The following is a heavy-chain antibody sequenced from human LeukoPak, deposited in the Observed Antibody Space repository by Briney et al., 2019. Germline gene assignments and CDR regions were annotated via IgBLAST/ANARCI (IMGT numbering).Heavy chain of an antibody. D-gene: IGHD3-22*01. V-gene: IGHV4-4*09. J-gene: IGHJ4*02. Sequence: SETLSLTCTVSGGSISSYYWSWIRQPPGKGLEWIGYIYTSGSTNYNPSLKSRVTISVDTSKNQFSLKLSSVTAADTAVYYCAKSGSGYYYVFDYWGQGTLVTVSS. CDR3: AKSGSGYYYVFDY. CDR1: GGSISSYY. CDR2: IYTSGST.